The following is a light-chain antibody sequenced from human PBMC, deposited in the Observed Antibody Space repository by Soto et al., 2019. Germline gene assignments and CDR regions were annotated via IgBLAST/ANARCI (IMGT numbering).Light chain of an antibody. V-gene: IGKV3-20*01. CDR1: QSVSSSY. J-gene: IGKJ1*01. CDR2: GAS. Sequence: SVLTQSPVXXXXXXVXXXALACSXIQSVSSSYLVWYQQKPGQAPRLLIYGASSRATGIPDRFSGSGSGTDFTLTISSLEPEDFAVYYCQQYGSSPLWTFGQGTKVDIK. CDR3: QQYGSSPLWT.